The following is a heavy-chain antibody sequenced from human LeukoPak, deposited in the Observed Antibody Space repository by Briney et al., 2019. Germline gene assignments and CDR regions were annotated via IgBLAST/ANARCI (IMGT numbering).Heavy chain of an antibody. V-gene: IGHV3-7*01. CDR3: ARDLWLGQRCLFYFEY. CDR2: IRDDESEK. J-gene: IGHJ4*02. CDR1: GFTFRRHW. D-gene: IGHD5-12*01. Sequence: PGGSLRLSCAAFGFTFRRHWMSWVRQAPGKGPEWVANIRDDESEKFYVNSVKGRFTISRDNAKNSLYLQMNSLTVDDTAVYYCARDLWLGQRCLFYFEYWGQGIPVTVAS.